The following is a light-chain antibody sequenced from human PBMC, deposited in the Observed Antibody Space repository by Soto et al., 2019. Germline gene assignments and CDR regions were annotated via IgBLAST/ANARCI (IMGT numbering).Light chain of an antibody. CDR1: QSVTSN. Sequence: ETVMTRSPGTLTLSAGDSATLSCRASQSVTSNLAWYQQKPGLAPRLVIYDVSRRATGIPDRFSGSGSGTDFTLTISRLEPEDFAVYYCQQYSSTPALTFGRGTKVDI. CDR3: QQYSSTPALT. V-gene: IGKV3D-20*01. CDR2: DVS. J-gene: IGKJ4*01.